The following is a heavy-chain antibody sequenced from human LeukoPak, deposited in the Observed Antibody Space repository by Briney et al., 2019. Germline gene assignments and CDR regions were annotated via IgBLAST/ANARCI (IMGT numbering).Heavy chain of an antibody. J-gene: IGHJ4*01. Sequence: GGSLRLSCAASGLTFSDYYMSWIRQAPGKGLEWVSYISSSGSTIYYADSVKGRFTISRDNAKNSLYLQMNSLRVEDTAMYYCARDHRYAFDNWGHGTLVTVSS. CDR1: GLTFSDYY. CDR2: ISSSGSTI. D-gene: IGHD5-12*01. V-gene: IGHV3-11*04. CDR3: ARDHRYAFDN.